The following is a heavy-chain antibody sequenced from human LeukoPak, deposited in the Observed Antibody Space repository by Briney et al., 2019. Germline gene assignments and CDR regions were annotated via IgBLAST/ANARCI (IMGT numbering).Heavy chain of an antibody. CDR2: IYHSGST. Sequence: SETLSLTCAVSGYSISSGYYWGWIRQPPGKGLEWIGSIYHSGSTYYNPSLKSRVTISVDTSKNQFSLKLSSVTAADTAVYYCASGGMITFGGVIAIGWANHYFDYWGQGTLVTVSS. V-gene: IGHV4-38-2*01. D-gene: IGHD3-16*02. CDR1: GYSISSGYY. CDR3: ASGGMITFGGVIAIGWANHYFDY. J-gene: IGHJ4*02.